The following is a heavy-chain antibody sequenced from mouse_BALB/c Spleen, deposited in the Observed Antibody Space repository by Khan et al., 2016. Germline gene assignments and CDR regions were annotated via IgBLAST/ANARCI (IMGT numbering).Heavy chain of an antibody. V-gene: IGHV1-4*01. CDR3: AREGGLLGFFDY. J-gene: IGHJ2*01. CDR1: GYTFTSYT. D-gene: IGHD2-3*01. Sequence: QVQLQQSGAELARPGASVKMSCKASGYTFTSYTMFWVKQRPGQGLEWLGYVNPSNDYTDYNQKFKDKATLTADKSSSTAYMQLNSLTSEDSAVYYCAREGGLLGFFDYWGQGTTLTVSS. CDR2: VNPSNDYT.